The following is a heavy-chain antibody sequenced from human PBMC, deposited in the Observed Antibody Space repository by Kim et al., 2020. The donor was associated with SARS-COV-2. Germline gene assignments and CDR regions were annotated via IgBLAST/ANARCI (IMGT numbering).Heavy chain of an antibody. J-gene: IGHJ3*02. CDR1: GYTFTSYG. D-gene: IGHD2-15*01. CDR3: ARDEVVVAALDAFDI. CDR2: ISAYNGNT. V-gene: IGHV1-18*01. Sequence: ASVKVSCKASGYTFTSYGISWVRQAPGQGLEWMGWISAYNGNTNYAQKLQGRVTMTTDTSTSTAYMELRSLRSDDTAVYYCARDEVVVAALDAFDIWGQGTMVTVSS.